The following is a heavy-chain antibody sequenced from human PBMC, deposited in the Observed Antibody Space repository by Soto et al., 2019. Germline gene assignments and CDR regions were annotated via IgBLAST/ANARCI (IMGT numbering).Heavy chain of an antibody. CDR2: IWYDGNNK. V-gene: IGHV3-33*08. D-gene: IGHD6-13*01. CDR1: GFVFSRFG. CDR3: VRDDCTAAACPYYHYALDV. Sequence: QVQLGESGGGVVQPGESLRLACEASGFVFSRFGMHWVRQAPGKGLLWVAVIWYDGNNKYYGDSVKGRFTISRDNSKNTVYLQRSRLGVDDTAGYYWVRDDCTAAACPYYHYALDVWGHGTTVTVSS. J-gene: IGHJ6*02.